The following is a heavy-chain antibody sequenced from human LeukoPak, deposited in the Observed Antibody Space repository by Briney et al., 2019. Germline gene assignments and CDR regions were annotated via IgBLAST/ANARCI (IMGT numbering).Heavy chain of an antibody. J-gene: IGHJ6*03. D-gene: IGHD1-1*01. CDR3: ARRMAGTVDYYYYYYMDV. V-gene: IGHV4-59*08. Sequence: SETLSLTCTVSGGSISSYYWSWIPQPPGKGLEWVGYIYYSGSTNYNPSLKSRVTISVDTSKNQFSLKLSSVTAADTAVYYCARRMAGTVDYYYYYYMDVWGKGTTVTVSS. CDR2: IYYSGST. CDR1: GGSISSYY.